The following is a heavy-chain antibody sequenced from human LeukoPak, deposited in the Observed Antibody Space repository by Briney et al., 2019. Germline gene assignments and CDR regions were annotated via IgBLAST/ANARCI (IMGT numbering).Heavy chain of an antibody. D-gene: IGHD5-12*01. CDR3: ARLTSGYDFIIDY. J-gene: IGHJ4*02. CDR1: GGSISSSSYY. V-gene: IGHV4-39*01. CDR2: IYYSGST. Sequence: KASETLSLTCTVSGGSISSSSYYWGWIRQPPGQGLEWIGSIYYSGSTYYNPSLKSRVTISVDTSKNQFSLKLSSVTAADTAVYYCARLTSGYDFIIDYWGQGTLVTVSS.